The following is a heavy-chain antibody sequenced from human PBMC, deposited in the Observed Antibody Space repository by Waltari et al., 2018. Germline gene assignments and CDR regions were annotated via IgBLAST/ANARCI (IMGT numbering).Heavy chain of an antibody. D-gene: IGHD4-17*01. CDR3: AGGQVTTGWYFDL. CDR1: GGSISSGSYY. J-gene: IGHJ2*01. CDR2: IYTSGST. V-gene: IGHV4-61*02. Sequence: QVQLQESGPGLVKPSQTLSLTCTVSGGSISSGSYYWSWIRQPAGKGLECIGRIYTSGSTNHNPVHKRRVTIPVDTSKNQVSLKLSSVTAADTAVYYCAGGQVTTGWYFDLLGRGTLVTVSS.